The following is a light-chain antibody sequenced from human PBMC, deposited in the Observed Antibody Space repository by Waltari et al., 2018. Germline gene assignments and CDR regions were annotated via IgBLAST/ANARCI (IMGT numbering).Light chain of an antibody. CDR2: TAS. J-gene: IGKJ2*01. CDR3: QQYDRWPPYT. V-gene: IGKV3-15*01. CDR1: QSVSSN. Sequence: EIVMTQSPATLSVSPGERVTLSCRASQSVSSNLAWYQQKPGQAPRPLIYTASTRATDIPARFSGSGSGTEFTLTISSLQSEDFAVYYCQQYDRWPPYTFGQGTKLEIK.